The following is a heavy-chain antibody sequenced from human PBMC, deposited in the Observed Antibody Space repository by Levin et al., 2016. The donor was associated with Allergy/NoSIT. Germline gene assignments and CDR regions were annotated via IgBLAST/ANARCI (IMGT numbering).Heavy chain of an antibody. CDR3: ARDSDYYDSSGYLSPV. V-gene: IGHV4-31*02. J-gene: IGHJ4*02. Sequence: WIRQPPGKGLEWIGYIYYSGSTYYNPSLKSRVTISVDTSKNQFSLKLSSVTAADTAVYYCARDSDYYDSSGYLSPVWGQGTLVTVSS. CDR2: IYYSGST. D-gene: IGHD3-22*01.